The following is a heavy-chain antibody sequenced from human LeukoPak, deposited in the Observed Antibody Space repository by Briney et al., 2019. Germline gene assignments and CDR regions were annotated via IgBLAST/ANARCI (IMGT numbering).Heavy chain of an antibody. CDR2: ISDSGHDT. V-gene: IGHV3-23*01. CDR1: GFTFPNYD. CDR3: TTGAYYFDF. D-gene: IGHD3-10*01. J-gene: IGHJ4*02. Sequence: GGSLRLPRAAYGFTFPNYDMSWVRQAPGKGLEWVSTISDSGHDTSYADSVKGPFTISRDNSKNTLYLQMSSLRAEDTALYYCTTGAYYFDFSSQRCLVTVSS.